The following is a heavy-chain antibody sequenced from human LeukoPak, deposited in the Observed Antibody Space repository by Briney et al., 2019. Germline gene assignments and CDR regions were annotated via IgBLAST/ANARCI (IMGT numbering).Heavy chain of an antibody. V-gene: IGHV3-7*03. Sequence: GGSLRLSCAASGFPFNAYWVTWVRQAPGKGLEWVANIRQDGDTKYYVDSVKGRFTISRDNAMNSLYLQMNSLRAEDTAIYYCARSLPYGTTWFGRSDFWGQGTLVTVSS. CDR2: IRQDGDTK. J-gene: IGHJ4*02. D-gene: IGHD3-10*01. CDR3: ARSLPYGTTWFGRSDF. CDR1: GFPFNAYW.